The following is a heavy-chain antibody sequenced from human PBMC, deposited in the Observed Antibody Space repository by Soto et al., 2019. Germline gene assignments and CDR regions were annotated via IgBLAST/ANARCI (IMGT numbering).Heavy chain of an antibody. CDR1: GFIFRRYW. CDR3: ARDRWQSQLFYYGLAV. J-gene: IGHJ6*02. D-gene: IGHD1-1*01. Sequence: PGGSLRLSCSASGFIFRRYWMAWVRQAPGKGLEWVATIKLDGREKNYLDSVQGRFTISRDDADNSMSLQMSSLRGEDTAVYYCARDRWQSQLFYYGLAVFVQWTT. V-gene: IGHV3-7*01. CDR2: IKLDGREK.